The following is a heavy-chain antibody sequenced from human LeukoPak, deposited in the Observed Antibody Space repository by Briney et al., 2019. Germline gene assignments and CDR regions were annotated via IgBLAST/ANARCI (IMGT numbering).Heavy chain of an antibody. V-gene: IGHV4-39*01. J-gene: IGHJ4*02. D-gene: IGHD3-9*01. CDR2: IYYGGST. CDR1: GGSISSKSYY. CDR3: ARQLNYDILTGRRYYFDY. Sequence: SENLSLTCTVSGGSISSKSYYWGWIRQPPGKGLEWIGSIYYGGSTYYNPSLKRRVAISVDTSNNQFSLKLSSVTAADTAVYYCARQLNYDILTGRRYYFDYWGQGTLVTVSS.